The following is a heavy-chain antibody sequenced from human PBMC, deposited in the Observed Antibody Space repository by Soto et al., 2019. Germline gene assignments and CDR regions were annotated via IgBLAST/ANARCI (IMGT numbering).Heavy chain of an antibody. CDR3: TTGGYCSGGSCYPPYYYYYGMDV. J-gene: IGHJ6*02. D-gene: IGHD2-15*01. CDR2: IKSKTDGGTT. CDR1: GFTFSNAW. V-gene: IGHV3-15*01. Sequence: EVQLVESGGGLVKPGGSLRLSCAASGFTFSNAWRSWVRQAPGKGLEWVGRIKSKTDGGTTDYAAHVKGRFTISRDDSKNTLYLQMNSLNTEDTAVSYCTTGGYCSGGSCYPPYYYYYGMDVWGQGTPVTVSS.